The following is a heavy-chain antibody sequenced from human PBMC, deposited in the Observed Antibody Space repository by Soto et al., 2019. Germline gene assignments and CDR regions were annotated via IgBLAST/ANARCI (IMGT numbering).Heavy chain of an antibody. Sequence: GGSLRLSCAASGFTVSSNYMSWVRQAPGKGLEWVSVIYSGGSTYYADSVKGRFTISRDNSKNTLYLQMNSLRAEDTAVYYCARDLPRYNWNDGDRYYYYGMDVWGQGTTVTVSS. CDR3: ARDLPRYNWNDGDRYYYYGMDV. CDR1: GFTVSSNY. CDR2: IYSGGST. J-gene: IGHJ6*02. D-gene: IGHD1-20*01. V-gene: IGHV3-53*01.